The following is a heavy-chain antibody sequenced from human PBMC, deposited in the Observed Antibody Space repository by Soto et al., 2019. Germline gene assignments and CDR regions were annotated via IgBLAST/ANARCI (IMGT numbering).Heavy chain of an antibody. Sequence: EVQLLESGGGLVQPGGSLRLSWAASGFTFSNYDMTWVRQAPGKGLERVSSISAGGGSSYYTDSVQGRFAISRDTSNNTLFLQISILRGDYSALYYCTKGRHLAGYYTVPKSDNWFDSCGQGTLVTVSS. CDR1: GFTFSNYD. CDR2: ISAGGGSS. D-gene: IGHD3-3*01. J-gene: IGHJ5*01. V-gene: IGHV3-23*01. CDR3: TKGRHLAGYYTVPKSDNWFDS.